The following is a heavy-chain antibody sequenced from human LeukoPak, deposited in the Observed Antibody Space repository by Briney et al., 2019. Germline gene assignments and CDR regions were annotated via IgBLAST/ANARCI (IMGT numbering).Heavy chain of an antibody. D-gene: IGHD5-24*01. J-gene: IGHJ4*02. CDR1: GFTFSSYA. V-gene: IGHV3-23*01. CDR3: AKRGDGYNYYFDY. CDR2: ISGSGGST. Sequence: GGSLRLSCAASGFTFSSYAMSWVRQAPGKGLEWVSDISGSGGSTYYADSVKGRFNISRDNSKTTVYLQMNTLRADDTAVYYCAKRGDGYNYYFDYWGEGTLVTVS.